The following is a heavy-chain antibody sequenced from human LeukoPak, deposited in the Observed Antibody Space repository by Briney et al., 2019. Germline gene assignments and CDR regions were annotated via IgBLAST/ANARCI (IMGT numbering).Heavy chain of an antibody. D-gene: IGHD1-7*01. CDR1: GYSSTSYW. V-gene: IGHV5-51*03. Sequence: KPGESLKIXCKGSGYSSTSYWIGWVRLMPGKGLEWMGIIYPGDSDTRYSPSFQGQVTISADKSISTAYLQWSSLKASDTAMYYCARLLELRYYFDYWGQGTLVTVSS. CDR2: IYPGDSDT. CDR3: ARLLELRYYFDY. J-gene: IGHJ4*02.